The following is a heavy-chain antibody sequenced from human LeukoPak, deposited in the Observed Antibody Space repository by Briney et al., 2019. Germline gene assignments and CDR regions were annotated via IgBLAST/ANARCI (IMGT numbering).Heavy chain of an antibody. V-gene: IGHV1-2*02. CDR3: ARRLGNDYGDYFDY. CDR2: INPNTGDT. Sequence: ASVKVSCKASAYTFIDFYMHWVRQAPGQRPEWMGSINPNTGDTHYAQKFQGRVIMTRDTSITTAYMELSSLKADDTAVYYCARRLGNDYGDYFDYWGQGTLVTVS. D-gene: IGHD4-17*01. CDR1: AYTFIDFY. J-gene: IGHJ4*02.